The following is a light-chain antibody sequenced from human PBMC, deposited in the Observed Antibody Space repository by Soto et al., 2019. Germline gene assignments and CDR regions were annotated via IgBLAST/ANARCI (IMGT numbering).Light chain of an antibody. CDR2: GTS. CDR3: QQYGSSAWT. J-gene: IGKJ1*01. V-gene: IGKV3-20*01. CDR1: QSVSSNY. Sequence: EIVLTQSPGTLSLSPGERATLSCRASQSVSSNYLAWYQQQKPGQAPRLLIYGTSSRATGVPDRFSGSGSGTDFTLAISRLEPEDFGVYYCQQYGSSAWTFGQGTKVEIK.